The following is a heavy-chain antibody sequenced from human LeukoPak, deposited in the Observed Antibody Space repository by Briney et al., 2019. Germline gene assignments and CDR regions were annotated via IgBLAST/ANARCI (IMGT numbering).Heavy chain of an antibody. J-gene: IGHJ3*02. CDR3: ARDRVTIFGVVSGFQAFDI. Sequence: KPSETLSLTCTVSGYSISSGYYWGWIRQPQGKGLEWIGSIYHSGSTYYNPSLKSRVTKSVDTSKNQFSLKVSSVTAADTAVYYCARDRVTIFGVVSGFQAFDIWGQGTMVTVSS. CDR1: GYSISSGYY. CDR2: IYHSGST. D-gene: IGHD3-3*01. V-gene: IGHV4-38-2*02.